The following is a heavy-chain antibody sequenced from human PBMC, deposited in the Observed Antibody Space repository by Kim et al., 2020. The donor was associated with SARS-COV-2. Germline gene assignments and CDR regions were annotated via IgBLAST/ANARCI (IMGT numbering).Heavy chain of an antibody. Sequence: QKFQGRVTITADESTSTAYMELSSLRSEDTAVYYCARGSVPRTREQYFQHWGQGTLVTVSS. J-gene: IGHJ1*01. CDR3: ARGSVPRTREQYFQH. V-gene: IGHV1-69*01. D-gene: IGHD1-26*01.